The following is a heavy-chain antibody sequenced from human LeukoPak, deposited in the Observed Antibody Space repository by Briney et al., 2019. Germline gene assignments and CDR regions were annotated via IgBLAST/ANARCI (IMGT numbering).Heavy chain of an antibody. Sequence: ASVKVSCKASGYTFTSYGISWVRQAPGQGLEWMGWISAYNGNTNYAQKLQGRVTMTTDTSTSTAYMELRSLRSDDTAVYYCARNPVEGRYCSSTSCPYYYYYMDVWGKGTTVTVSS. CDR3: ARNPVEGRYCSSTSCPYYYYYMDV. CDR2: ISAYNGNT. CDR1: GYTFTSYG. J-gene: IGHJ6*03. V-gene: IGHV1-18*01. D-gene: IGHD2-2*01.